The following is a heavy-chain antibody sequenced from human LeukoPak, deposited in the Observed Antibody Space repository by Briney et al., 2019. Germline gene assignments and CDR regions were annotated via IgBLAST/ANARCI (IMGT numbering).Heavy chain of an antibody. CDR3: ARSGGERGNDFWSGDYYYYYDMDV. V-gene: IGHV4-59*01. D-gene: IGHD3-3*01. CDR2: IYYSGST. Sequence: SETLSLTCTVSGGSISSYYWSWIRQPPRKGQEWIGYIYYSGSTNYNPSLKSRVTISVDTSKNQCFPKLSYATAADTAVYYCARSGGERGNDFWSGDYYYYYDMDVWGKGTTVTVSS. J-gene: IGHJ6*03. CDR1: GGSISSYY.